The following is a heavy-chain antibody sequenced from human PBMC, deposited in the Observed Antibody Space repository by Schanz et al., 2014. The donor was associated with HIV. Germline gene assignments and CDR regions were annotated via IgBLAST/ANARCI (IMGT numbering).Heavy chain of an antibody. CDR2: VNPTSGDT. CDR3: ARELMATGGFDY. D-gene: IGHD3-10*01. CDR1: GYTFNSHY. J-gene: IGHJ4*02. V-gene: IGHV1-46*02. Sequence: QVQLVQSGAEMKKPGASVMVSCKASGYTFNSHYIHWVRQAPGQGLEWMGVVNPTSGDTSHAQRFQGRITMTRDTSTSTVYMELSSLTSEDTAIYSCARELMATGGFDYWGQGTLVTVSS.